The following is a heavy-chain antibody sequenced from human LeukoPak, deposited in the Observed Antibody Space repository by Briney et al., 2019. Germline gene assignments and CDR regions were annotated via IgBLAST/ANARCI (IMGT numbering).Heavy chain of an antibody. CDR3: ARALAAAGNGYFDY. V-gene: IGHV5-51*01. CDR2: IYPDDSDT. CDR1: GYSFSTYW. J-gene: IGHJ4*02. Sequence: KFGESPEISCKGSGYSFSTYWIGWVRQMPGKGLEWMGIIYPDDSDTRYSPSFQGQVTISADKSISTAYVQWSSLKASDTAMYYCARALAAAGNGYFDYWGQGTLVTVTS. D-gene: IGHD6-13*01.